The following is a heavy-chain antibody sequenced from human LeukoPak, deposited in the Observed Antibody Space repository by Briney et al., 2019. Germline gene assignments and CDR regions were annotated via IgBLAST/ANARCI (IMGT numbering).Heavy chain of an antibody. D-gene: IGHD3-16*01. J-gene: IGHJ4*02. CDR2: ISDDGSSQ. CDR3: VKDRTGTYAIDY. Sequence: PGRSLRLSCAATGFTFSNYAIHWGRQAPGKGLEWVALISDDGSSQHYADSVKGRFTISRDNSKNTMNLQMNSLRAEDTAVYYCVKDRTGTYAIDYWGQGTLVTVSS. CDR1: GFTFSNYA. V-gene: IGHV3-30-3*01.